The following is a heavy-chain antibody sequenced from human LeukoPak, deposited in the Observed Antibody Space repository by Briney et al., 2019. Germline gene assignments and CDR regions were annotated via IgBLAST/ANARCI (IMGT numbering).Heavy chain of an antibody. J-gene: IGHJ3*02. D-gene: IGHD3-22*01. CDR3: ARPNDPDSIGDAFDI. CDR2: IYPGDSDT. V-gene: IGHV5-51*01. CDR1: GYSFTSCW. Sequence: GESLKISCKGSGYSFTSCWIGWVRQMPGKGLEWMGIIYPGDSDTRYSPSFQGQVTISADKSISTAYLQWSSLKASDTAMYYCARPNDPDSIGDAFDIWGQGTMVTVSS.